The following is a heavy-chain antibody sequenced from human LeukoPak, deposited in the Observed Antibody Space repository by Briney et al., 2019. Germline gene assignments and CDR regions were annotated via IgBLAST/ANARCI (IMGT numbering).Heavy chain of an antibody. CDR1: GVSISSYY. CDR2: IYTSGTT. Sequence: SETLSLTCAVSGVSISSYYWTWIRQPAGKGLEWIGLIYTSGTTNYNLSVKSRVTMSVDTSKNQFSLKLNSVTAADTAVYYCARKAASNWYFDLWGRGTLVTVSS. J-gene: IGHJ2*01. D-gene: IGHD6-13*01. CDR3: ARKAASNWYFDL. V-gene: IGHV4-4*07.